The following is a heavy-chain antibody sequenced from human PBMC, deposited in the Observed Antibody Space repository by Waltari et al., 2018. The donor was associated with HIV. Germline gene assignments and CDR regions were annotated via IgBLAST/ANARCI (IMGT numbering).Heavy chain of an antibody. Sequence: AESGGRLIQPGGSLGLSCTAFDFRVSGQHVTWIHQAPGGSLEWVAVIYPDDTTHYADSVSGRFTISRAKSRTTVLLLMNGLFVDDTATYFCATGVRYYGPWGQGTRVTVSS. J-gene: IGHJ5*02. D-gene: IGHD3-10*01. V-gene: IGHV3-53*01. CDR3: ATGVRYYGP. CDR1: DFRVSGQH. CDR2: IYPDDTT.